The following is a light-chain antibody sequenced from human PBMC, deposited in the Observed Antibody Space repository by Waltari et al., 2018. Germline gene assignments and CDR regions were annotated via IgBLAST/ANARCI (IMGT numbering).Light chain of an antibody. Sequence: EIVLTQFPGTLSLSPGDRATLSCRVSQIVSSTYLAWYQQKPGQAPRLLIFGASSRATGIPDRFSGSGSGTDFTLTISRLEPEDFAVYYCQQYGDSPITFGQGTRLEIK. CDR3: QQYGDSPIT. CDR2: GAS. V-gene: IGKV3-20*01. J-gene: IGKJ5*01. CDR1: QIVSSTY.